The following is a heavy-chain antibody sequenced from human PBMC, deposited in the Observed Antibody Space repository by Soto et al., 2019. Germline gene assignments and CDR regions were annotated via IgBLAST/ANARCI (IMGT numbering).Heavy chain of an antibody. CDR2: IYHSGST. D-gene: IGHD3-10*01. V-gene: IGHV4-4*02. J-gene: IGHJ4*02. CDR3: ARDPGVDDEGFVFDY. CDR1: GGSISSSNW. Sequence: QVQLQESGPGLGKPSGTLSLTCAVSGGSISSSNWWSWVRQPPGKGLEWIGEIYHSGSTNYNPSLKSRVTISEDKSKNRFSLKLSSVTAADTAVYYCARDPGVDDEGFVFDYWGQGTLVTVSS.